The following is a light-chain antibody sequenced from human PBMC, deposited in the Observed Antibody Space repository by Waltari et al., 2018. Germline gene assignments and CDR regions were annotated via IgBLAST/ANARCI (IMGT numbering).Light chain of an antibody. CDR3: SSYAGRNTVI. Sequence: QSALTQPPSASGSPGQSVTISCTGPRSDVGAYKSVPWYQLRPGKPPHLLFFEVNNRPSWVPDRFSGSRSGNTASLTVSGLQADDEADYFCSSYAGRNTVIFGGGTKLTVL. CDR2: EVN. CDR1: RSDVGAYKS. V-gene: IGLV2-8*01. J-gene: IGLJ2*01.